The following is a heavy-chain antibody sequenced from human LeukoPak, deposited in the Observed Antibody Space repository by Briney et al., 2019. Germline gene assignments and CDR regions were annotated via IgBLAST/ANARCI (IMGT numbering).Heavy chain of an antibody. D-gene: IGHD3-3*01. V-gene: IGHV3-23*01. CDR2: ISGSGGST. CDR1: GFTFSSYA. J-gene: IGHJ4*02. Sequence: GGSPRLSCAASGFTFSSYAMSWVRQAPGKGLEWVSAISGSGGSTYYADSVKGRFTISRDNSKNTLYLQMNSLRAEDTAVYYCAKRPHDFWSGYYSDYWGQGTLVTVSS. CDR3: AKRPHDFWSGYYSDY.